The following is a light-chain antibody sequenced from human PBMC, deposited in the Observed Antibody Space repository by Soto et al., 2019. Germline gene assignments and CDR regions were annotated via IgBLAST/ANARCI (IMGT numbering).Light chain of an antibody. CDR2: GAS. CDR3: QQYYSFPYT. CDR1: LTIGDS. Sequence: DIQMTQSPSSLSASVGDRVTITCRASLTIGDSLSWFQQKAGKPPTLLIYGASTLQSGVPSRFSGSGSGTDFTLTISCLQSEDFATYYCQQYYSFPYTFGQGTKLEIK. J-gene: IGKJ2*01. V-gene: IGKV1-16*01.